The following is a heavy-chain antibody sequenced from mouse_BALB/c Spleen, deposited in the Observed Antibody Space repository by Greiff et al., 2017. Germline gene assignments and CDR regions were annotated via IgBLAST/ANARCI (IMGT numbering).Heavy chain of an antibody. J-gene: IGHJ4*01. Sequence: VQLQQSGPELVKPGASVKISCKTSGYTFTEYTMHWVKQSHAKSLEWIGVISTYYGDASYNQKFKGKATMTVDKSSSTAYMELARLTSEDSAIYYCARRGRYDVGAMDYWGQGTSVTVSS. CDR3: ARRGRYDVGAMDY. CDR1: GYTFTEYT. D-gene: IGHD2-14*01. CDR2: ISTYYGDA. V-gene: IGHV1-67*01.